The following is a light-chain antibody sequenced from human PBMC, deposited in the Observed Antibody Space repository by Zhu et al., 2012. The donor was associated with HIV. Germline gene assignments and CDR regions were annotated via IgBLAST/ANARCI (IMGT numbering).Light chain of an antibody. CDR3: QQFDTYPHG. Sequence: DIQLTQSPSFLSASVGDRVTITCRASQDIDTHLTWYQQKPGKAPKLLIRDASTLENGVPPRFSGSGSGTEFTLTISSLEPEDFATYYCQQFDTYPHGFGGGTKVEIK. V-gene: IGKV1-9*01. CDR1: QDIDTH. J-gene: IGKJ4*01. CDR2: DAS.